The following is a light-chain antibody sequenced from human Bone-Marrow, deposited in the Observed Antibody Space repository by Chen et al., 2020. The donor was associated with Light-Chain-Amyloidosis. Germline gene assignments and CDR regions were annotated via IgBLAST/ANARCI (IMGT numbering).Light chain of an antibody. Sequence: QSALTQLPSASGSPGQSVTISCTGTSSDVGTYNYVSWYHKHPGKAPRLIIYIVTKRAEGVPDRFSGANFGNTASLTISGLQTEDEADYYCSSYGGNNDIVFGGGTKLTVL. CDR2: IVT. J-gene: IGLJ2*01. CDR1: SSDVGTYNY. V-gene: IGLV2-8*01. CDR3: SSYGGNNDIV.